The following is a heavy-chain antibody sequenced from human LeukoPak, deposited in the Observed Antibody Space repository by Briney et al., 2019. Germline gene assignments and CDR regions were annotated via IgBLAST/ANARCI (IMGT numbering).Heavy chain of an antibody. V-gene: IGHV3-66*01. CDR2: IYSGGST. CDR3: VKARTPTSSAWYRGFDS. Sequence: GGSLRLSCAASGFTVSSNYMSWVRQAPGKGLEWVSVIYSGGSTYYADSVKGRFTISRDNSKNTLYLQMNSLRAEDTAVYFCVKARTPTSSAWYRGFDSWGQGTLVTVSS. CDR1: GFTVSSNY. J-gene: IGHJ4*02. D-gene: IGHD6-13*01.